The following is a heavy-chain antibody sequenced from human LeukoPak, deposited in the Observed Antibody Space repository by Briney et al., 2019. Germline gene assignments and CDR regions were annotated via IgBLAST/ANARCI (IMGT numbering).Heavy chain of an antibody. D-gene: IGHD3-3*01. CDR2: INHSGST. J-gene: IGHJ6*03. V-gene: IGHV4-34*01. CDR1: GGSFSGYY. CDR3: ARAGRFPGADYYYMDV. Sequence: PSETLSLTCAVYGGSFSGYYWSWIRQPPGKGLEWIGEINHSGSTNYNPSLKSRVTISVDTSKNQFSLKLSSVTAADTAVYYCARAGRFPGADYYYMDVWGKGTTVTVSS.